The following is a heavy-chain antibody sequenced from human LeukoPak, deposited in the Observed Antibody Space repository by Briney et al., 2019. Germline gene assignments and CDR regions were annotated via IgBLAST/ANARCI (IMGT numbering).Heavy chain of an antibody. J-gene: IGHJ6*02. Sequence: GMSLRLSCAASGFTFSSYGMHWVRQAPGKGLEWVAVIWYDGSNKYYADSVKGRFTISRDNSKNTLYLQMNSLRAEDTAGYYCASGRGRASDYYYGMDVWGQGTTVTVSS. CDR2: IWYDGSNK. CDR3: ASGRGRASDYYYGMDV. D-gene: IGHD3-10*01. CDR1: GFTFSSYG. V-gene: IGHV3-33*01.